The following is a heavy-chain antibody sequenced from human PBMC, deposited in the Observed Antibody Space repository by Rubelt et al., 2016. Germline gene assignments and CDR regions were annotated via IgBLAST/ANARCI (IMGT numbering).Heavy chain of an antibody. V-gene: IGHV4-34*01. D-gene: IGHD6-13*01. CDR2: INHSGST. J-gene: IGHJ5*02. CDR3: ARGLARAAAAPRRLWFDP. CDR1: GGSFSGYY. Sequence: QVQLQQWGAGLLKPSETLSLTCAVYGGSFSGYYWSWIRQPPGKGLEWIGEINHSGSTNYNPSLKSRVTIAGDRSKTQFSLKLSSVTAADTALYYCARGLARAAAAPRRLWFDPWGQGTLVTVSS.